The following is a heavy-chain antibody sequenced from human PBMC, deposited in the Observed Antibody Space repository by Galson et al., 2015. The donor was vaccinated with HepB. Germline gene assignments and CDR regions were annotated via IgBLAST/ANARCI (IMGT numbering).Heavy chain of an antibody. CDR2: ISGSGGTT. Sequence: SLRLSCAASGFSFDNYAMSWVRQAPGKGLEWVSGISGSGGTTWHADSVKGRFTISRDNSKNTLFLQMNSLRAEDTALYFCAKDNFYYDRSGYYYGSPYDAFDIWGQGTMVTVSS. CDR1: GFSFDNYA. D-gene: IGHD3-22*01. V-gene: IGHV3-23*01. J-gene: IGHJ3*02. CDR3: AKDNFYYDRSGYYYGSPYDAFDI.